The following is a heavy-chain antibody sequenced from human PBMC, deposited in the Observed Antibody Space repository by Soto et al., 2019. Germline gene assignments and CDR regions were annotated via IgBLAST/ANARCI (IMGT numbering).Heavy chain of an antibody. J-gene: IGHJ1*01. V-gene: IGHV1-2*04. D-gene: IGHD6-13*01. CDR3: ARCPYSSSYRAEYFQH. CDR2: INPNSGGT. Sequence: ASVKVSCKASGYTFTGYYMHWVRQVPGQGLEWMGWINPNSGGTNYAQKFQGWVTMTRYTSISTAYMELSRLRSDDTAVYYCARCPYSSSYRAEYFQHWGQGTLVTVSS. CDR1: GYTFTGYY.